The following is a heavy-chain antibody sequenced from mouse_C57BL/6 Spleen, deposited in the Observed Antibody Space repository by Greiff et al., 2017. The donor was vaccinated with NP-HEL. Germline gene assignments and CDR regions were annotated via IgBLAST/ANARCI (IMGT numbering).Heavy chain of an antibody. CDR3: ARAITAVVATSGAMDD. CDR1: GYTFTSYW. Sequence: QVQLQQPGAELVKPGASVKLSCKASGYTFTSYWMHWVKQRPGRGLVWIGRIDPNSGGTKYIEKFKGKATLTVDKPSSTAYMLLSSLTSEGSAVYYRARAITAVVATSGAMDDWGQGTTVTVS. CDR2: IDPNSGGT. J-gene: IGHJ4*01. V-gene: IGHV1-72*01. D-gene: IGHD1-1*01.